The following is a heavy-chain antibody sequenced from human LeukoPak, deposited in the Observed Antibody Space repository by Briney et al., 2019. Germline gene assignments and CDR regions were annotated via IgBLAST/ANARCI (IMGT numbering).Heavy chain of an antibody. V-gene: IGHV3-48*03. Sequence: GGSLRLSCAASGFTFSSYEMNWVRQAPGKGLEWVSCISSSGSTIYYADSVKGRFTISRDNAKNSLYLQMNSLRAEDTAVYYCARDPAIAMVKSPGFTSWSYWGQGSLVTVSS. CDR1: GFTFSSYE. CDR2: ISSSGSTI. D-gene: IGHD5-18*01. J-gene: IGHJ4*02. CDR3: ARDPAIAMVKSPGFTSWSY.